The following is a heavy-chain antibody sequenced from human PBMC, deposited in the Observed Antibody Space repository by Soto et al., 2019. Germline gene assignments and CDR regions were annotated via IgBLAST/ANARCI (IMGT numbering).Heavy chain of an antibody. Sequence: SETLSLTCTVSGGSISSGGYYWSWIRQHPGKGLEWIGYIYYSGSTYYNPSLKSRVTISVDTSKNQFSLKLSSVTAADTAVYYCARERGSRHYFDYWGQGTLVTVSS. CDR2: IYYSGST. J-gene: IGHJ4*02. V-gene: IGHV4-31*03. CDR1: GGSISSGGYY. D-gene: IGHD6-13*01. CDR3: ARERGSRHYFDY.